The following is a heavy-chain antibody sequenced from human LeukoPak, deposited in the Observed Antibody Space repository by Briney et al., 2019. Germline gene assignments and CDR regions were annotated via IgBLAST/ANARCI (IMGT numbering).Heavy chain of an antibody. Sequence: SETLSLTCTVSGGSISSYYWSWIRQPPGKGLEWIGYIYYSGSTNYNPSLKSRVTISVDTSKNQFSLKLSSVTAADTAVYYCARGRFYCSSTSCYDLPWFDPWGQGTLVTVSS. J-gene: IGHJ5*02. CDR1: GGSISSYY. CDR2: IYYSGST. V-gene: IGHV4-59*01. CDR3: ARGRFYCSSTSCYDLPWFDP. D-gene: IGHD2-2*01.